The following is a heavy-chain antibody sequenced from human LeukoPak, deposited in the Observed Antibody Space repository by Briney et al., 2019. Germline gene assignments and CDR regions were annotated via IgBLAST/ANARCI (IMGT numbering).Heavy chain of an antibody. V-gene: IGHV4-39*01. J-gene: IGHJ4*02. Sequence: GSLRLSCAASGFTFSSYSMTWVRQAPGKGLEWIGSIYYSGSTYYNPSLKSRVTISVDTSKNQFSLKLSSVAAADTAVYYCARQGNYYGSGSPFDYWGQGTLVTVSS. D-gene: IGHD3-10*01. CDR1: GFTFSSYSMT. CDR3: ARQGNYYGSGSPFDY. CDR2: IYYSGST.